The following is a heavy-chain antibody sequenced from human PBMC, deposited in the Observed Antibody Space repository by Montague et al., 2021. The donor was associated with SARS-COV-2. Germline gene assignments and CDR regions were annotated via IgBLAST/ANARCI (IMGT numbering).Heavy chain of an antibody. J-gene: IGHJ5*02. Sequence: TLSLTCTVSGSSISSGSYYWSWIRQPAGKGLEWIGRIYTSGSTNYNPSLKSRVTISVDTSKNQFSLKLSSVTAADTAVYYCATHRQHHNHWGQGTMVAVSS. CDR3: ATHRQHHNH. CDR2: IYTSGST. D-gene: IGHD6-13*01. V-gene: IGHV4-61*02. CDR1: GSSISSGSYY.